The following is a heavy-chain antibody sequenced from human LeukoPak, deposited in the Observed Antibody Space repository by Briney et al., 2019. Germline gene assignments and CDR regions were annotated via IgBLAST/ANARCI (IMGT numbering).Heavy chain of an antibody. J-gene: IGHJ4*02. Sequence: GGSLRLSCAASGFTFSSYAMHCVRQAPGKGLEWVAVISYDGSNKYYADSVKGRFTISRDNSKNTLYLQMNSLRAEDTAVYYCASRGYSYGYGDYWGQGSLVTVSS. V-gene: IGHV3-30-3*01. CDR3: ASRGYSYGYGDY. D-gene: IGHD5-18*01. CDR1: GFTFSSYA. CDR2: ISYDGSNK.